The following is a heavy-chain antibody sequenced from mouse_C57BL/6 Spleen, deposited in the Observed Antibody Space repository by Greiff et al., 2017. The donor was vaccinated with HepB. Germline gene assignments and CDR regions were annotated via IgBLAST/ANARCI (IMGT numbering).Heavy chain of an antibody. Sequence: QVQLQQPGAELVRPGSSVKLSCKASGYTFTSYWMHWVKQRPIQGLEWIGNIDPSDSETHYNQKFKDKATLTVDKSSSTAYMQRSSLASEDSAVYYWASDYYGSSGHAMDYWGQGTSVTVSS. CDR2: IDPSDSET. CDR3: ASDYYGSSGHAMDY. J-gene: IGHJ4*01. D-gene: IGHD1-1*01. V-gene: IGHV1-52*01. CDR1: GYTFTSYW.